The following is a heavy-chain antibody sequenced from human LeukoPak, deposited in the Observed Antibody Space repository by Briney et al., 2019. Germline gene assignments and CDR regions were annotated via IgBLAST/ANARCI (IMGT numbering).Heavy chain of an antibody. CDR3: ARQAYGSHFDAFDI. D-gene: IGHD3-22*01. Sequence: GESLKISCKGSGYSFTSYWIGWVRQMPGKGLEWMGSIYPDDSETNYSPSFQGQVSMSVDKSITTAYLQWSSLKASDTAIYYCARQAYGSHFDAFDIWGQGTMVTVSS. J-gene: IGHJ3*02. CDR2: IYPDDSET. V-gene: IGHV5-51*01. CDR1: GYSFTSYW.